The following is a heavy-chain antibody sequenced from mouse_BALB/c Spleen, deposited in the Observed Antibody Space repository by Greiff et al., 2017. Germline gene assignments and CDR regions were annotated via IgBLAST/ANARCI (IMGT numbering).Heavy chain of an antibody. D-gene: IGHD2-4*01. J-gene: IGHJ4*01. CDR1: GFTFSSFG. CDR2: ISSGSSTI. Sequence: EVQGVESGGGLVQPGGSRKLSCAASGFTFSSFGMHWVRQAPEKGLEWVAYISSGSSTIYYADTVRGRFTISRDNPKNTLFLQMTSLRSEDTAMYYCARSMITTDAMDYWGQGTSVTVSS. V-gene: IGHV5-17*02. CDR3: ARSMITTDAMDY.